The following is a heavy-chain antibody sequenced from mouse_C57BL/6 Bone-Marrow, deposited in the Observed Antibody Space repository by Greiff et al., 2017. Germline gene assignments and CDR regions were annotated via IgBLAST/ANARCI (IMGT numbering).Heavy chain of an antibody. D-gene: IGHD1-1*01. CDR1: GYTFTDYY. Sequence: DVKLQESGPVLVKPGASVKMSCKASGYTFTDYYLNWVKQSHGKSLEWIGVINPYNGGTSYNQKFKGKATLTVAKSSSTAYMELNSLTSEDSAVYYCARGRDYYGSSYKNWYFDVWGTGTTVTVSS. CDR2: INPYNGGT. CDR3: ARGRDYYGSSYKNWYFDV. V-gene: IGHV1-19*01. J-gene: IGHJ1*03.